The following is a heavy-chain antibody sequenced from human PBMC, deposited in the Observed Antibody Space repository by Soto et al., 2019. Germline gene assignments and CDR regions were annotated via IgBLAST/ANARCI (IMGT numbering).Heavy chain of an antibody. J-gene: IGHJ2*01. CDR1: GYTFTGYY. V-gene: IGHV1-2*04. Sequence: QVQLVQSGADVKKPGASVKVSCKASGYTFTGYYMHWVRQAPGQGLEWMGWINPNSGGTNYAQKFQGWVTMTRYTAISTAYMELSRLRSDDTAVYYCARAHCSSTSCFTWYFDLWGRGTLVTVSS. D-gene: IGHD2-2*02. CDR2: INPNSGGT. CDR3: ARAHCSSTSCFTWYFDL.